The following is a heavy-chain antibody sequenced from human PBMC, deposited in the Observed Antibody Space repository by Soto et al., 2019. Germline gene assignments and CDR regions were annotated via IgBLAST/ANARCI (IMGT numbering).Heavy chain of an antibody. CDR3: AGHGGYSY. CDR2: ILGSGGDT. V-gene: IGHV3-23*01. CDR1: GFTLRTNG. Sequence: PVGSLRLSCAATGFTLRTNGMSWFRQAPGKGLEWVSSILGSGGDTYYADSLKGRFTISRDNSKNTLYLQLNSLGAEDTALYYCAGHGGYSYLGQGTLVTSPQ. J-gene: IGHJ4*02. D-gene: IGHD2-15*01.